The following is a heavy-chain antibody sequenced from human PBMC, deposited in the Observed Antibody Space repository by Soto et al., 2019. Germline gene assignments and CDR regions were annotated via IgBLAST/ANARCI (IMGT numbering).Heavy chain of an antibody. J-gene: IGHJ4*02. CDR2: TWHDGSNK. V-gene: IGHV3-33*01. CDR3: AREPQLADMVTVVDS. CDR1: GFTFSNYA. D-gene: IGHD2-21*02. Sequence: QVQLVESGGGVVQPGRSLRLSCTASGFTFSNYAMHWVRQAPGKGLEGVAVTWHDGSNKYYADSVRGRFSISRDNSENTLHLQLNSLRGEDTGVYYCAREPQLADMVTVVDSWGPGTLVTVSS.